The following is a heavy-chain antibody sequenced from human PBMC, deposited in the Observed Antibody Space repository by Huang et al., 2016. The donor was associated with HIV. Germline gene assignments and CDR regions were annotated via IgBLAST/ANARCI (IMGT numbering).Heavy chain of an antibody. D-gene: IGHD3-22*01. CDR2: ISASSGDK. CDR3: ARDPKYHRIGYYRQRRGIDI. J-gene: IGHJ3*02. Sequence: QIQLMQSGPELKQPGASVKVSCKASGYTFTGYGITWVRPAPGQGPEWMGWISASSGDKEYEQKFQGRVTLTTDTSTNIAYMELRSLRSDDTAKYYCARDPKYHRIGYYRQRRGIDIWGQGTMVIVSS. CDR1: GYTFTGYG. V-gene: IGHV1-18*01.